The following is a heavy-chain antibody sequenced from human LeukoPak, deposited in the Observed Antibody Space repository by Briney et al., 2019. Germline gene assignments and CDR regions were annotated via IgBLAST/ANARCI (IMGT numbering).Heavy chain of an antibody. CDR3: ARAEGYYYDSSGPAGAFDI. J-gene: IGHJ3*02. D-gene: IGHD3-22*01. V-gene: IGHV1-18*04. CDR1: GYTFTSYG. Sequence: ASVKVSCKASGYTFTSYGISWVRQAPGQVLEWMGWISAYNGNTNYAQKLQGRVTMTTDTSTSTAYMELRSLRSDDTAVYYCARAEGYYYDSSGPAGAFDIWGQGTMVTVSS. CDR2: ISAYNGNT.